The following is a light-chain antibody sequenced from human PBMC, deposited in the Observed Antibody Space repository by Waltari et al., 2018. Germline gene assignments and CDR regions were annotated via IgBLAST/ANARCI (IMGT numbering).Light chain of an antibody. CDR2: DRS. V-gene: IGLV2-11*01. CDR1: SGDVGGNNY. Sequence: QSALTQPRSVSGSPGQSVTISCTGTSGDVGGNNYVSWYQQHPGKAPKVMFYDRSRRPSGVPERFSGSRSANTASLTISGLQAEDEADYYCCSYAGSYTWVFGGGTKVTVL. J-gene: IGLJ3*02. CDR3: CSYAGSYTWV.